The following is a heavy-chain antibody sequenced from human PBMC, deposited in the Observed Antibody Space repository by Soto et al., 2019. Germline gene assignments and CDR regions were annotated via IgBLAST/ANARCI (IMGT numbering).Heavy chain of an antibody. CDR3: ARIEMASIK. V-gene: IGHV4-31*03. CDR1: GASIRSGGYY. CDR2: IYYTGST. J-gene: IGHJ4*02. Sequence: PSETLSLTCSVSGASIRSGGYYWSWLRQSPGKGLEWIGHIYYTGSTFYSPSLKSRLTISLDTSKNQFSLDLRSVTAADKAMYYCARIEMASIKWGRGTLVTVSS.